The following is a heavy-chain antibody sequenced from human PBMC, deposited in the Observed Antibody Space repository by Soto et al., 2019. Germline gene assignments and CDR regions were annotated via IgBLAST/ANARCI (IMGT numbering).Heavy chain of an antibody. CDR3: ARARYSSSWYSYYGMDV. CDR1: GFTFSSYS. D-gene: IGHD6-13*01. J-gene: IGHJ6*02. V-gene: IGHV3-21*01. Sequence: GSLRLSCAASGFTFSSYSMNWVRQAPGKGLEWVSSISSSSSYIYYADSVKGRFTISRANAKNSLYLHMNSLRDEDTAVYYCARARYSSSWYSYYGMDVWGQGTTVTVSS. CDR2: ISSSSSYI.